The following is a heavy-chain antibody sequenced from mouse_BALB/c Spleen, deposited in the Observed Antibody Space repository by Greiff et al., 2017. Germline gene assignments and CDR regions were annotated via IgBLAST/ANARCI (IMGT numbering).Heavy chain of an antibody. D-gene: IGHD1-2*01. CDR3: ARDSLLRLPLYAMDY. CDR2: IYPGDGST. J-gene: IGHJ4*01. V-gene: IGHV1S56*01. Sequence: QVQLKQSGPELVKPGASVKMSCKASGYTFTSYYIHWVKQRPGQGLEWIGWIYPGDGSTKYNEKFKGKTTLTADKSSSTAYMLLSSLTSEDSAIYFCARDSLLRLPLYAMDYWGQGTSVTVSS. CDR1: GYTFTSYY.